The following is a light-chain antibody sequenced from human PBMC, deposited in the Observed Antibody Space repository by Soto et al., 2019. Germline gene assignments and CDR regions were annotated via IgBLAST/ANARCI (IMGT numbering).Light chain of an antibody. CDR2: EVS. Sequence: QSALTQPASVSGSPGQSITISCTGTSSDVGGYNYVSWYQQHPGKAPKLMIYEVSNRPSGVSNRFSGSKSGNTASLTISGLQAEGEADYYCSSYTSSSTLVFGGGTNVTVL. CDR1: SSDVGGYNY. CDR3: SSYTSSSTLV. J-gene: IGLJ3*02. V-gene: IGLV2-14*01.